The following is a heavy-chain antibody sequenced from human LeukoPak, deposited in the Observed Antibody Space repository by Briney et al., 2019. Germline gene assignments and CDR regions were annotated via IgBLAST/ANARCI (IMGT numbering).Heavy chain of an antibody. D-gene: IGHD5-18*01. CDR3: ARVGYSYVINDWSRTGLGAYPTKYYYHMDV. CDR1: GGSFSGYY. J-gene: IGHJ6*03. CDR2: IIHSGST. V-gene: IGHV4-34*12. Sequence: SETLSLTCAVYGGSFSGYYWSWIRQPPGKGLEWIGEIIHSGSTNYNPSLESRVTISVDTSKNQFSLKLSSVTAADTAVYFCARVGYSYVINDWSRTGLGAYPTKYYYHMDVWGKGTTVTVSS.